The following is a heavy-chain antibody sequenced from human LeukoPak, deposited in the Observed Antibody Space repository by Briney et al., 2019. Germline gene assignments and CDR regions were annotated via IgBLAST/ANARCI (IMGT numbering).Heavy chain of an antibody. Sequence: SETLPLTCAIYGGSFSGSYWSWIRQPPGKGLEWIGEINHSGSTNYNPSLGSRVTISEDTSKNQISLKLRSVTAADTAVYYCARGPPRDYSSSGFYYNYWGQGTLVTVSS. V-gene: IGHV4-34*01. J-gene: IGHJ4*02. CDR3: ARGPPRDYSSSGFYYNY. D-gene: IGHD3-22*01. CDR2: INHSGST. CDR1: GGSFSGSY.